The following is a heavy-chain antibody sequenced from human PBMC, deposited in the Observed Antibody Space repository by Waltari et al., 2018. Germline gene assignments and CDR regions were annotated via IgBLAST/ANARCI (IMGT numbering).Heavy chain of an antibody. CDR3: ARDYGQDWFDP. CDR2: IHISGRI. CDR1: GGSMSDFY. V-gene: IGHV4-4*07. D-gene: IGHD3-10*01. Sequence: QVQLQESGPGLVRPSETLSLTCTVYGGSMSDFYWTWIRQPAGKGLEWIGRIHISGRIDYHPSLRSRVSMSVDTSKNQFSLKLSSIIAADTAVYYCARDYGQDWFDPWGQGTLVTVSS. J-gene: IGHJ5*02.